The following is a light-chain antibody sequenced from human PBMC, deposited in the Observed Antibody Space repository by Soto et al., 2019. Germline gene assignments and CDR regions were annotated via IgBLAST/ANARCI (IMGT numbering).Light chain of an antibody. J-gene: IGKJ2*01. CDR1: QSLLHSNGYNY. Sequence: DIVMTQSPLSLPVTPGEPASISCRSSQSLLHSNGYNYLDWYLQKPGQSPQILIYLGSNRASGVPDRFSGSGSGTDFTLKISRVEAEDVGVYYCMQALQTPYTFGQRTKLEIK. V-gene: IGKV2-28*01. CDR2: LGS. CDR3: MQALQTPYT.